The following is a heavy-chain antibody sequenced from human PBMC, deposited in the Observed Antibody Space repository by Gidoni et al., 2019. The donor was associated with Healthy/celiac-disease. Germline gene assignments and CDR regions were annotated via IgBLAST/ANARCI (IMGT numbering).Heavy chain of an antibody. CDR3: ARSPRFGVVIIGYYYYGMDV. Sequence: QVQLVQSGAEVTKPGASVKVSCKASGYTFTGYYMHWVRQAPGQGLEWMGWINPNSGGTNYAQKFQGRVTMTRDTSISIAYMELSRLRSDDTAVYYCARSPRFGVVIIGYYYYGMDVWGKGTTVTVSS. CDR2: INPNSGGT. CDR1: GYTFTGYY. V-gene: IGHV1-2*02. J-gene: IGHJ6*04. D-gene: IGHD3-3*01.